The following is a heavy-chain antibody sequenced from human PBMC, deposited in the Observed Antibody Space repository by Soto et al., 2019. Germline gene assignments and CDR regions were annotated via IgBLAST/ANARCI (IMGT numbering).Heavy chain of an antibody. CDR3: ARGGTPIDY. CDR1: GYTFTNFG. V-gene: IGHV1-18*01. Sequence: QVQLVQSGAEVKKPGASVKVSCKASGYTFTNFGISWVRQAPGQGLEWMGGISAYNGNTNYAQNVQRRVTMTTVTAASTAYMELRSLRSDDTAVYYSARGGTPIDYWGQGTLVTVSS. D-gene: IGHD3-16*01. CDR2: ISAYNGNT. J-gene: IGHJ4*02.